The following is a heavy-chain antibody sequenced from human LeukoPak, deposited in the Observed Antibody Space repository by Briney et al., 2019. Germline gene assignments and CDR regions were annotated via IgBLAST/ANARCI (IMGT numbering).Heavy chain of an antibody. Sequence: ASVKVSCKASGGTFNSYAITWVRQAPGQGLEWMGGIIPIFGTAKYAQKFQGRVTITADVYTSTSFLELSSLTSEDTALYYCARSLWDSSAPDYWGQGTLVTVSS. J-gene: IGHJ4*02. CDR1: GGTFNSYA. D-gene: IGHD3-22*01. CDR3: ARSLWDSSAPDY. CDR2: IIPIFGTA. V-gene: IGHV1-69*13.